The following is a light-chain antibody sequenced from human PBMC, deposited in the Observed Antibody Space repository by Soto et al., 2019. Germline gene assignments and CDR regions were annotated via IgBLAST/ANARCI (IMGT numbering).Light chain of an antibody. CDR1: QSISNY. V-gene: IGKV1-39*01. J-gene: IGKJ2*01. CDR3: QQSYSTPQGT. Sequence: DIQMTQSPSSLSASVGDRVTITCRASQSISNYLNWYQQKPGKAPNLLIYDASSLQSGVPSRFSGSGSGTDFTLTISSLQPEDFANYYCQQSYSTPQGTFGQGTKVDIK. CDR2: DAS.